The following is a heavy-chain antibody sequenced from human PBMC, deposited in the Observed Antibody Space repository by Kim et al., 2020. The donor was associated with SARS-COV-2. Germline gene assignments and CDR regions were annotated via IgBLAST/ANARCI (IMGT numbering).Heavy chain of an antibody. CDR2: ISAYNGNT. CDR1: GYTFTSYG. J-gene: IGHJ6*02. D-gene: IGHD2-2*01. CDR3: ARAPGYCSSTSCHDKRNYYYYGMDV. V-gene: IGHV1-18*01. Sequence: ASVKVSCKASGYTFTSYGISWVRQAPGQGLEWMGWISAYNGNTNYAQKLQGRVTMTTDTSTSTAYMELRSLRSDDTAVYYCARAPGYCSSTSCHDKRNYYYYGMDVWGQGTTVTVSS.